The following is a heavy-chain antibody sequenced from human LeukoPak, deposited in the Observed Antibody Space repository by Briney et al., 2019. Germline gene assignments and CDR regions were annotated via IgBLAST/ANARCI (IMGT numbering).Heavy chain of an antibody. J-gene: IGHJ4*02. CDR2: ISNDGNIK. CDR3: AANGGPFDF. CDR1: GFSFSSFG. V-gene: IGHV3-30*03. D-gene: IGHD4-23*01. Sequence: PGGSLRLSCAGSGFSFSSFGMHWVRLPPGKGLEWVAVISNDGNIKYYTDSVKGRFTISRENSENMLYLQMNSLRAEDTAVYYCAANGGPFDFWGQGTLVTVSS.